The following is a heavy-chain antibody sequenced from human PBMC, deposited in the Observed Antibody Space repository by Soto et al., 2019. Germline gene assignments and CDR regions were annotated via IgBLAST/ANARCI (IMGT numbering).Heavy chain of an antibody. CDR1: GGSFGGYY. CDR2: INHSGST. V-gene: IGHV4-34*01. CDR3: ARRRLYYYGSGPSDY. Sequence: SETLSLTCAVYGGSFGGYYWSWIRQPPGKGLEWIGEINHSGSTNYNPSLKSRVTISVDTSKNQFSLKLSSVTAADTAVYYCARRRLYYYGSGPSDYWGQGTLVTV. D-gene: IGHD3-10*01. J-gene: IGHJ4*02.